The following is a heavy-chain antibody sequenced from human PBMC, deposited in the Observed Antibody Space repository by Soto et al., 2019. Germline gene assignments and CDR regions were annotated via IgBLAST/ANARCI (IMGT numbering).Heavy chain of an antibody. CDR1: GGSVNSGGYH. CDR2: IYFTGSA. D-gene: IGHD4-17*01. Sequence: QVQLQESGPGLVKPSQTLSLTCTVSGGSVNSGGYHWRWNRQLPGKGLEWAGCIYFTGSAYYNPSLKTRITISIDTSKNRFSLQLSSVTAADTALYYCASAHDYGDLTWFDPWGQGTLVTVSS. CDR3: ASAHDYGDLTWFDP. J-gene: IGHJ5*02. V-gene: IGHV4-31*03.